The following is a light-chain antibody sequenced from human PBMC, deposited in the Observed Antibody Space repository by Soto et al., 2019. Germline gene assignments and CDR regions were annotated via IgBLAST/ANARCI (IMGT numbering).Light chain of an antibody. J-gene: IGKJ5*01. CDR3: QKANSFPIN. Sequence: AIQMTQSPSSLSASVGYRVTIACRASQGIRNDLGWYQQKPGKAPKLLIYAASSLQSGVPSRFSGSGSGTDFTLTISSLQPEDCAIYFCQKANSFPINFGQGTRLEIK. CDR2: AAS. CDR1: QGIRND. V-gene: IGKV1-6*01.